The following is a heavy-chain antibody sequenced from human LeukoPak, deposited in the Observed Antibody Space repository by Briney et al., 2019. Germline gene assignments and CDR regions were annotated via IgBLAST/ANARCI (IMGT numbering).Heavy chain of an antibody. V-gene: IGHV3-11*01. CDR2: ISGSGRTT. Sequence: PGGSLRLSCAASGFSFIDYYMTWIRQAPGKGLEWLSSISGSGRTTYYADSVKGRLTISRDNAKSSLFLQVNSLRADDTALYYCAPVDWYKPNYWGQGTLVTVSS. D-gene: IGHD3-9*01. CDR3: APVDWYKPNY. J-gene: IGHJ4*02. CDR1: GFSFIDYY.